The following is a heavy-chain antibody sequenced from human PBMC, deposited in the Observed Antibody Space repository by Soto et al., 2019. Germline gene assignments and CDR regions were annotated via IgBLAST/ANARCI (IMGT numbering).Heavy chain of an antibody. CDR1: GYNFIAQN. CDR2: MNPNSGGS. J-gene: IGHJ3*01. V-gene: IGHV1-2*02. CDR3: ARERHLNSPSDAFDL. D-gene: IGHD1-7*01. Sequence: QVHLVQSGAEVKKPGASVKVSCMASGYNFIAQNIHWVRQAPGLGLEWMGKMNPNSGGSDYAQALQGRVTETRETSISTVDMELTSLKSADTAVYYCARERHLNSPSDAFDLWGQGTMVIVSS.